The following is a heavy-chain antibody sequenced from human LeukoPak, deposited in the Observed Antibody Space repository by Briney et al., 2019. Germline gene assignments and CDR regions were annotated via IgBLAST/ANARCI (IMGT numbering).Heavy chain of an antibody. J-gene: IGHJ4*02. CDR1: GFTFSNAW. CDR2: IKSKTDGGTT. Sequence: GGSLRLSCAASGFTFSNAWMSWVRQAPGKGLEWVGRIKSKTDGGTTDYAAPVKGRFTISRDDSKNTLHLQMNSLKTEDTAVYYCTLDILTGYYPYYWGQGTLVTVSS. CDR3: TLDILTGYYPYY. D-gene: IGHD3-9*01. V-gene: IGHV3-15*01.